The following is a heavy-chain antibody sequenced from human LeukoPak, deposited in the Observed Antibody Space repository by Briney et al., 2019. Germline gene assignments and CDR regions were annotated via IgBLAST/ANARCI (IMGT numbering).Heavy chain of an antibody. Sequence: GGSLRLSCAASGFTFSSYAMHWVRQAPGKGLEWVAVISYDGSNKYYADSVKGRFTISRDNSKNTLYLQMNSLRAEDTAVYYCAKYSSSSVYFDYWGQGTLVTVSS. CDR3: AKYSSSSVYFDY. J-gene: IGHJ4*02. CDR2: ISYDGSNK. CDR1: GFTFSSYA. V-gene: IGHV3-30-3*01. D-gene: IGHD6-6*01.